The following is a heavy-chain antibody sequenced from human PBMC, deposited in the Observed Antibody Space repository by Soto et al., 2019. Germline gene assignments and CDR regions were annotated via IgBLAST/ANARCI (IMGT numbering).Heavy chain of an antibody. D-gene: IGHD6-13*01. Sequence: SETLSLTCAVYGGSFSGYYWSWIRQPPGKGLEWIGEINHSGSTNYNPSLKSRVTISGDTSKNQFSLKLSSVTAADTAVEYCARGTRYSSSWRINWFDPWGQGTLVT. J-gene: IGHJ5*02. CDR2: INHSGST. V-gene: IGHV4-34*01. CDR3: ARGTRYSSSWRINWFDP. CDR1: GGSFSGYY.